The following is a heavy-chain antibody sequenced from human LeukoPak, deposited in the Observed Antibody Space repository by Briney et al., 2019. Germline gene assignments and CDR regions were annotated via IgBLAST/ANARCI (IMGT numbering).Heavy chain of an antibody. J-gene: IGHJ4*02. V-gene: IGHV3-15*01. D-gene: IGHD5-18*01. Sequence: GGSLGLSCAASGFTFSNPWMNWVRQAPGKGLEWVGHIKSKTDGGTTDYAAPVKGRFTISRDDSQNTLYLQMDSLKTEDTAVYYCTTEYTHGGPVYWGQGTLVTVSS. CDR3: TTEYTHGGPVY. CDR1: GFTFSNPW. CDR2: IKSKTDGGTT.